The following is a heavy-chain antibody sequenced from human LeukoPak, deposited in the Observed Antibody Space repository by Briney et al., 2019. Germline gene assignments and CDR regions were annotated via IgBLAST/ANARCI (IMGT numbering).Heavy chain of an antibody. CDR1: GCTISSDGYY. V-gene: IGHV4-31*03. J-gene: IGHJ4*02. CDR2: IYYSGST. D-gene: IGHD3-9*01. CDR3: ARDRDILTGYYDY. Sequence: SETLSLTCTVSGCTISSDGYYWSWMPQHPGKGLEGIVYIYYSGSTYYNPSLRSRVTTSVDTSKNQFSLKLSSVAAADAAVYYCARDRDILTGYYDYWGQGTLVTVSS.